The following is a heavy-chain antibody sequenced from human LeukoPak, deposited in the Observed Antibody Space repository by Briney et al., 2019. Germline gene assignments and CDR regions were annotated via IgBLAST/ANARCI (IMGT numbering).Heavy chain of an antibody. D-gene: IGHD1-26*01. CDR3: ARDSERWSYSPYFDY. CDR2: ISSSGSTI. Sequence: GGSLRLSCAASGFTFSSYSMNWVRQAPGKGLEWVSYISSSGSTIYYADSVKGRFTISRDNAKNSLYLQMNSLRAEDTAVYYCARDSERWSYSPYFDYWGQGTLVTVSS. J-gene: IGHJ4*02. CDR1: GFTFSSYS. V-gene: IGHV3-48*04.